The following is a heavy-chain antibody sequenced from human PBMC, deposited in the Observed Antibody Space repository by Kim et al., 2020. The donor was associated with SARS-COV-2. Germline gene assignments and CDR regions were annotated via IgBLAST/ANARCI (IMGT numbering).Heavy chain of an antibody. V-gene: IGHV3-13*01. D-gene: IGHD5-18*01. Sequence: GGSLRLSCAASGFTFSGHDMHWVRQGSGKGLEWVSAIGTAGETSYSGYVKGRCIISRENGRNSLFLQMDSRKVGDTAVYYCARGIHQWLGVDVWGQGTTVTVSS. CDR2: IGTAGET. CDR3: ARGIHQWLGVDV. J-gene: IGHJ6*02. CDR1: GFTFSGHD.